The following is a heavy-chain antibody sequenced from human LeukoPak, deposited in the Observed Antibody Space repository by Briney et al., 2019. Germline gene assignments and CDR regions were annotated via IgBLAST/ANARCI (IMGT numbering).Heavy chain of an antibody. CDR2: IIPIFGTA. V-gene: IGHV1-69*05. CDR3: ASQTYYDFWSGYYTD. Sequence: GASVKVSCKASGGTFSSHAISWVRQAPGQGLEWMGGIIPIFGTANYAQKFQGRVTITTDESTSTAYMELSSLGSEDTAVYYCASQTYYDFWSGYYTDWGQGTLVTVSS. CDR1: GGTFSSHA. J-gene: IGHJ4*02. D-gene: IGHD3-3*01.